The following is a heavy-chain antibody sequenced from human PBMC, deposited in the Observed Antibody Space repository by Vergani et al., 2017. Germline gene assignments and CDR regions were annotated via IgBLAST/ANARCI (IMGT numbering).Heavy chain of an antibody. D-gene: IGHD6-19*01. CDR1: GYSISSGYY. CDR3: ARARGSGWYRYYYYMDV. J-gene: IGHJ6*03. Sequence: QVQLQESGPGLVKPSETLSLTCTVSGYSISSGYYWGWIRQPPGKGLEWIGSIYHSGSTYYNPSLKSRVTISVDTSKNHFSLKLSSVTAADTAVYYCARARGSGWYRYYYYMDVWGKGTTVTVSS. CDR2: IYHSGST. V-gene: IGHV4-38-2*02.